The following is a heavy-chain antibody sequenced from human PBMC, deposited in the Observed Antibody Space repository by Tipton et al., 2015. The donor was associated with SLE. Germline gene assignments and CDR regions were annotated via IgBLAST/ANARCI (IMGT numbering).Heavy chain of an antibody. CDR3: ARDRSSSDH. J-gene: IGHJ5*02. Sequence: QLVQSGAEVKKPGASVKVSCKASGYTLSIYGISWVRQAPGQGLEWMGWISPYNGNTNYAQKFQDRVTMTTDTSTSTAYMELRSLRSDDTAVYYWARDRSSSDHWGQGTLGTVSS. V-gene: IGHV1-18*01. D-gene: IGHD6-6*01. CDR2: ISPYNGNT. CDR1: GYTLSIYG.